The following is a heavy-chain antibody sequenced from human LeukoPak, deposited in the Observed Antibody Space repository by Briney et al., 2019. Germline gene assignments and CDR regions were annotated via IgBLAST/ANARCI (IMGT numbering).Heavy chain of an antibody. V-gene: IGHV6-1*01. CDR1: GDSVSSNSAA. J-gene: IGHJ4*02. Sequence: SQTLSLTCAISGDSVSSNSAAWNWIRQSPSRGLEWLGRTYYRSKWYNDYAVSVKGRITINPDTSKNQFSLQLNSVTPEDTAVYYCAREPLRQTAAMPFDYWGQGTLVTVSS. CDR3: AREPLRQTAAMPFDY. D-gene: IGHD2-2*01. CDR2: TYYRSKWYN.